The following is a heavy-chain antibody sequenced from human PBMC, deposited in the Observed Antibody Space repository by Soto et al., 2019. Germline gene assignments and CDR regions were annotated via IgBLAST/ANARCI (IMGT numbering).Heavy chain of an antibody. D-gene: IGHD2-2*01. CDR1: AGFISRIGDY. J-gene: IGHJ4*01. CDR3: AKTTPRDIVVLFFATSYSASTGGCSY. CDR2: IYYSGST. Sequence: SVSSTGSAGFISRIGDYWCWIRQPQKKGREWIGRIYYSGSTYYNPSLKSRVTISGDTAKNQCSLKLSSVTAADTAVYYCAKTTPRDIVVLFFATSYSASTGGCSYWG. V-gene: IGHV4-39*01.